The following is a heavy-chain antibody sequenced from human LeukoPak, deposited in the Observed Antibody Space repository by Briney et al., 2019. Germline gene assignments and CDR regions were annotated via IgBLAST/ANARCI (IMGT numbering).Heavy chain of an antibody. CDR2: IKQDGSEQ. CDR3: ARVGPSYYYYYMDA. Sequence: PGGSLRLSCSPSGFTFSSSWMTWVRQAPGKGLEWVANIKQDGSEQYTADSLKGRFTISRDNDKKLVFLQMNSLRVDDTAVYYCARVGPSYYYYYMDAWGNGTTVIVSS. J-gene: IGHJ6*03. V-gene: IGHV3-7*01. CDR1: GFTFSSSW.